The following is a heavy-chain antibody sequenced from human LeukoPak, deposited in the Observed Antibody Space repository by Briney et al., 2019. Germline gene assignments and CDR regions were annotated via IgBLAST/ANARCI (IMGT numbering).Heavy chain of an antibody. Sequence: GGSLRLSCAASGFTFSSYAMHWVRQAPGKGLEWVAVISYDGSNKYYADSVKGRFTISRDNSKNTLYLQMNSLRAEDTAVYYCATWNVYCSGGSCRDYWGQGTLVTVSS. CDR2: ISYDGSNK. CDR3: ATWNVYCSGGSCRDY. D-gene: IGHD2-15*01. J-gene: IGHJ4*02. CDR1: GFTFSSYA. V-gene: IGHV3-30-3*01.